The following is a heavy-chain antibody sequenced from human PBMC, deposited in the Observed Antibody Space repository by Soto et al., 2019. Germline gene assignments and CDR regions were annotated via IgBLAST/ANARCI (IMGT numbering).Heavy chain of an antibody. Sequence: GGSLRLSCAASGFTFSGFSMNWVRQAPGKGLEWVSSVTSSPSSMFYADSVKGRFTISRDDAKDSLFLQMNSMRAEDTAVYYCARDSGYGSGTSVNHYLNYWGHGTMVTVSS. CDR3: ARDSGYGSGTSVNHYLNY. D-gene: IGHD3-10*01. CDR1: GFTFSGFS. V-gene: IGHV3-21*01. CDR2: VTSSPSSM. J-gene: IGHJ4*01.